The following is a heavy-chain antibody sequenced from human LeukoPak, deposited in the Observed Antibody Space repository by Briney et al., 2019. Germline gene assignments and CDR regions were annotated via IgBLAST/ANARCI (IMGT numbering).Heavy chain of an antibody. J-gene: IGHJ4*02. V-gene: IGHV4-59*08. Sequence: SETLSLTCTASGDSISGYYLSWIRQPPGKGLEWIGYINYSGSTKYNPSLKSRVTISLDTSKNQCSLKLSFVTGADTAVYYCARVATAGYLNFWGQGTLVTVSS. CDR1: GDSISGYY. D-gene: IGHD3-9*01. CDR2: INYSGST. CDR3: ARVATAGYLNF.